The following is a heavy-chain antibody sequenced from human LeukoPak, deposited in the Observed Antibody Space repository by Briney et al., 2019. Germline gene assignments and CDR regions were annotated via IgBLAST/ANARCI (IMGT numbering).Heavy chain of an antibody. J-gene: IGHJ4*02. CDR1: GFTFSSYA. CDR3: AKSKLGMARFDY. Sequence: PGGSLRLSCAASGFTFSSYAMHWVRQAPGKGLEWVAVISYDGSNKYYADSVKGRFTISRDNSKNTMYLQMNSLRAEDTAVYYCAKSKLGMARFDYWGQGTLVTVSS. CDR2: ISYDGSNK. V-gene: IGHV3-30*04. D-gene: IGHD7-27*01.